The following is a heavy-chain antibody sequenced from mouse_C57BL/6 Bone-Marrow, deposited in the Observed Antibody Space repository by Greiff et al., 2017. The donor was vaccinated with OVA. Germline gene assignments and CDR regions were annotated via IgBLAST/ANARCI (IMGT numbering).Heavy chain of an antibody. J-gene: IGHJ2*01. Sequence: EVKLEESGGGLVQPGGSMKLSCAASRFTFSDAWMDWVRQSPEKGLEWVAEIRNKANNPATYYAESVKGRFTISRDDSKSSVYLQMNSLRAEDTGIYYCTKGLPYYFDYWGQGTTLTVSS. V-gene: IGHV6-6*01. D-gene: IGHD2-4*01. CDR1: RFTFSDAW. CDR3: TKGLPYYFDY. CDR2: IRNKANNPAT.